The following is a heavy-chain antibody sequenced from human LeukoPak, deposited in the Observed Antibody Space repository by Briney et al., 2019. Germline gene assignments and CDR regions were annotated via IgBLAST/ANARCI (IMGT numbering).Heavy chain of an antibody. CDR1: GFTFSSYS. Sequence: GGSLRLSCAASGFTFSSYSMNWVRQAPGKGLEWVSSISSSSSFIYYADSVKGRFTVSRDNAKNSLYLQMNSLRAEDAAVYYCARIGPMTTVTRGKFDYWGQGTLVTVSS. D-gene: IGHD4-17*01. CDR2: ISSSSSFI. V-gene: IGHV3-21*01. J-gene: IGHJ4*02. CDR3: ARIGPMTTVTRGKFDY.